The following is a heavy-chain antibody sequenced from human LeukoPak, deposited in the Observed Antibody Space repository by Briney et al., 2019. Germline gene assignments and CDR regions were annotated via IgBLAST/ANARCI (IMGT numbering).Heavy chain of an antibody. Sequence: PGGSLRLSCAASGFSFGSYAMSWVRQAPGKGLEWVSAVSGSGGNTYYTDSVKGRFTISRDSSKNTVYLQMGSLGGEDTAVYYCAKVLYSSGFYGNYWGQGTLVTVSS. CDR3: AKVLYSSGFYGNY. J-gene: IGHJ4*02. D-gene: IGHD6-19*01. CDR2: VSGSGGNT. CDR1: GFSFGSYA. V-gene: IGHV3-23*01.